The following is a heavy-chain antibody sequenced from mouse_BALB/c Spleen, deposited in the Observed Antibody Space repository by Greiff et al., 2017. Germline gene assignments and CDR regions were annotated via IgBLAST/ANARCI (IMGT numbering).Heavy chain of an antibody. V-gene: IGHV3-2*02. J-gene: IGHJ4*01. CDR3: ARRRGYDEEDAMDY. Sequence: VQLKESGPGLVKPSQSLSLTCTVTGYSITSDYAWNWLRQFPGNKLEWMGYISYSGSTSYNPSLKSRISITRDTSKNQFFLQLNSVTTEDTATYYCARRRGYDEEDAMDYWGQGTSVTVSS. D-gene: IGHD2-2*01. CDR1: GYSITSDYA. CDR2: ISYSGST.